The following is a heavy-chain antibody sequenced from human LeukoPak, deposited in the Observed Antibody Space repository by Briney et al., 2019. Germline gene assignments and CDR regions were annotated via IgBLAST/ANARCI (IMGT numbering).Heavy chain of an antibody. V-gene: IGHV4-59*01. CDR2: IYYSGST. D-gene: IGHD1-14*01. CDR3: ARVPPPETYYYYYMDV. Sequence: SETLSLTCTGSGGSISSYYWSWIRQPPGKGLEWIGYIYYSGSTNYNPSLKSRVTISVDTSKNQFSLKLSSVTAADTAVYYCARVPPPETYYYYYMDVWGKGTTVTVSS. J-gene: IGHJ6*03. CDR1: GGSISSYY.